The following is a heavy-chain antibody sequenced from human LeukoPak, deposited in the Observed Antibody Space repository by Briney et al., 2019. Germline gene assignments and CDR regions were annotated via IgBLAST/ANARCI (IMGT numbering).Heavy chain of an antibody. CDR3: ARCCRDGYRTRKGFDY. D-gene: IGHD5-24*01. CDR2: IIPIFGTA. J-gene: IGHJ4*02. CDR1: GGTFSSYA. V-gene: IGHV1-69*06. Sequence: SVTVSCKASGGTFSSYAISWVRQAPGQGLEWMGGIIPIFGTANYAQKFQGRVTITADKSTSTAYMELSSLRSEDTAVYYCARCCRDGYRTRKGFDYWGQGTLVTVSS.